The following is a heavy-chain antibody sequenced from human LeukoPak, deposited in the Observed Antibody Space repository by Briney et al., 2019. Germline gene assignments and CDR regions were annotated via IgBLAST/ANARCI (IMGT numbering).Heavy chain of an antibody. J-gene: IGHJ6*02. Sequence: EASVKVSCKASGYSLTTYYMHWVRQAPGQGLEGMAIINPSGCSTNYAQKFQGRVTMTRDTPTNTVYMELSSLRIEDTAVYYCASVYLHGMDVWGQGTTVTVSS. D-gene: IGHD1-14*01. CDR1: GYSLTTYY. CDR3: ASVYLHGMDV. CDR2: INPSGCST. V-gene: IGHV1-46*01.